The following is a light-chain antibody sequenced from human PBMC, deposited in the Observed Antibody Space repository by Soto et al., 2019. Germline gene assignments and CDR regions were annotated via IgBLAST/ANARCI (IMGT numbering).Light chain of an antibody. Sequence: QSALPQPRSVSGPPGQSVTISCTGTSSDVGGYNFVSWYQQHPGKAPKLMIYDVSKRPSGVPDRFSGSKSGNTASLTISGLQAEDEADYYCCSYAGSYTVVFGTGTKLTVL. J-gene: IGLJ1*01. CDR1: SSDVGGYNF. CDR3: CSYAGSYTVV. V-gene: IGLV2-11*01. CDR2: DVS.